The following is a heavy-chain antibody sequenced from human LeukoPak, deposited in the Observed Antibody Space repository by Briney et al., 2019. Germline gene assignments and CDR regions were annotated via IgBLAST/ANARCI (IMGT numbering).Heavy chain of an antibody. Sequence: GASVKVSCEASGGTFSSYAISWVRQAPGQGLEWMGGIIPIFGTANYAQKFQGRVTITADESTSTAYMELSSLRSEDTAVYYCARAPSRNYYYYGMDVWGQGTTVTVSS. CDR3: ARAPSRNYYYYGMDV. CDR2: IIPIFGTA. V-gene: IGHV1-69*13. CDR1: GGTFSSYA. J-gene: IGHJ6*02.